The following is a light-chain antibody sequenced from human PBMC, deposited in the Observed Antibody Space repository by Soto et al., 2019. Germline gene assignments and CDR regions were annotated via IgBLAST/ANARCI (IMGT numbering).Light chain of an antibody. Sequence: QSVLTQPPSASGSPGQSVTISCTGTSSDVGNYNYVSWYQQHPGKAPKLMIYEVTNRPSGVPDRFSGSKSGNTASLTVSGLQAEDEADYFCSSYAGINTLVFGGGTKLTVL. J-gene: IGLJ3*02. CDR1: SSDVGNYNY. CDR2: EVT. V-gene: IGLV2-8*01. CDR3: SSYAGINTLV.